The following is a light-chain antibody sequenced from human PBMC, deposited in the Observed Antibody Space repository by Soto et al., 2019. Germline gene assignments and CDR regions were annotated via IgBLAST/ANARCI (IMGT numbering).Light chain of an antibody. Sequence: QSVLTQPASVSGSPGQSITISCTGTSSDVGGYNYVSWYQQHPGKAPKFMIYDVSNRPSGVSNRFSGSKSGNTASLTISGLHAEDEADYYYSSYTTSNTRQIVFGTGTKVTVL. CDR2: DVS. CDR1: SSDVGGYNY. CDR3: SSYTTSNTRQIV. J-gene: IGLJ1*01. V-gene: IGLV2-14*01.